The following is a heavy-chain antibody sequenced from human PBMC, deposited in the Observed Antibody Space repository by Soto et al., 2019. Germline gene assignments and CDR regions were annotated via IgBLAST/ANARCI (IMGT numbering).Heavy chain of an antibody. CDR3: ARGRLHLGELSSPFGH. Sequence: QVQLVQSGAEVKKPGSSVKVSCKASGGTFSSYTISWVRQAPGQGLEWMGRIIPILGIANYAQKFQGRVTITADKSTSTAYMELSSLRSEDTAVYYCARGRLHLGELSSPFGHWGQGTLVTVSS. D-gene: IGHD3-16*02. CDR2: IIPILGIA. CDR1: GGTFSSYT. J-gene: IGHJ4*02. V-gene: IGHV1-69*02.